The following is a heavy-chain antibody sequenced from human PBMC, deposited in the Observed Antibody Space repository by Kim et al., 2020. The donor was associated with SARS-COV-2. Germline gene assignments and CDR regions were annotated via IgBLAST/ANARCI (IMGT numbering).Heavy chain of an antibody. Sequence: ASVKVSCKASGYTFTSYGISWVRQAHGQGLEWMGWISAYNGNTNYAQKLQGRVTMTTDTSTSTAYMELRSLRSDDTAVYYCARAYGSGSYRTYYYYGMDVWGQGTTVTVSS. CDR3: ARAYGSGSYRTYYYYGMDV. D-gene: IGHD3-10*01. V-gene: IGHV1-18*01. CDR2: ISAYNGNT. CDR1: GYTFTSYG. J-gene: IGHJ6*02.